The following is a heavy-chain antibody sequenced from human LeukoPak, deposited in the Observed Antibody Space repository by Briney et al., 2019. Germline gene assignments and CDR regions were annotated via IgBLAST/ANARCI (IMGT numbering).Heavy chain of an antibody. CDR2: IYYSGST. CDR1: GGSISSSSYY. V-gene: IGHV4-39*07. CDR3: ASFSNFGVVVNTIDY. Sequence: SETLSLTCTVSGGSISSSSYYWGWIRQPPGKGLEWIGSIYYSGSTYYNPSLKSRVTISVDTSKNQFSLKLSSVTAADTAVYYCASFSNFGVVVNTIDYWGQGTLVTVSS. J-gene: IGHJ4*02. D-gene: IGHD3-3*01.